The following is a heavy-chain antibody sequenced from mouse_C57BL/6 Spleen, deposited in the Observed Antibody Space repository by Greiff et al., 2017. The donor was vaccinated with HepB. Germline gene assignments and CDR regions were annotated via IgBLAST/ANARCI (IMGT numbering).Heavy chain of an antibody. CDR3: ARGRGYSNYEGY. Sequence: VQLQQPVAELVKPGASVKLSCKASGYTFTSYWMHWVKQRPGQGLEWIGMIHPNSGSTNYNEKFKSKATLTVDKSSSTAYMQLSSLTSEDSAVYYCARGRGYSNYEGYWGQGTTLTVSS. CDR1: GYTFTSYW. D-gene: IGHD2-5*01. V-gene: IGHV1-64*01. CDR2: IHPNSGST. J-gene: IGHJ2*01.